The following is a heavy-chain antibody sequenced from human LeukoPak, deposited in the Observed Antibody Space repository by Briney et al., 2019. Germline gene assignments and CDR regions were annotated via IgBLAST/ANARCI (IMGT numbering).Heavy chain of an antibody. CDR2: IYYSGST. D-gene: IGHD6-13*01. CDR1: GGSISSSSYY. J-gene: IGHJ3*02. CDR3: ARDDSSSLRAFDI. V-gene: IGHV4-39*07. Sequence: SETLSLTCTVSGGSISSSSYYWGWIRQPPGKGLEWIGSIYYSGSTYYNPSLKSRVTISVDTSKNQFSLKLSSVTAADTAVYYCARDDSSSLRAFDIWGQGTMVTVSS.